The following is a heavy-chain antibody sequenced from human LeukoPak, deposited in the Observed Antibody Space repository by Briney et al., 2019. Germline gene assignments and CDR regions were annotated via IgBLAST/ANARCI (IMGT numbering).Heavy chain of an antibody. D-gene: IGHD3-16*01. Sequence: GGSLRLSCAASGFTFSSYWMSWVRQAPGEGLEWVANIKQDGSEKYYVDSVKGRFTISRDNAKNSLYLQMNSLRAEDTAVYYCARPGGYYYYYYLDVWGKGTTVTVSS. CDR3: ARPGGYYYYYYLDV. CDR1: GFTFSSYW. V-gene: IGHV3-7*01. CDR2: IKQDGSEK. J-gene: IGHJ6*03.